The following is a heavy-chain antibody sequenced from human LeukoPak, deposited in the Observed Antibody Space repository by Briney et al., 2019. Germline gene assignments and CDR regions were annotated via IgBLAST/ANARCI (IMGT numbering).Heavy chain of an antibody. V-gene: IGHV4-59*01. D-gene: IGHD3-10*01. J-gene: IGHJ4*02. CDR2: IYYSGST. CDR3: ARDGSGSSFDY. Sequence: SETLSLACTVSGGSISSYYWSWIRQPPGKGLEWIGYIYYSGSTNYNPSLKSRVTISVDTSKNQFSLKLSSVTAADTAVYYCARDGSGSSFDYWGQGTLVTVSS. CDR1: GGSISSYY.